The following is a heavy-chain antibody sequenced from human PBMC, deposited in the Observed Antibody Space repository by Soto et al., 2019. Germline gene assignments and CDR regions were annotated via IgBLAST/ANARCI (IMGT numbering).Heavy chain of an antibody. CDR1: GYPFTTNG. J-gene: IGHJ4*02. Sequence: QVKVVQSGVEVKKPGASVKVSCKTSGYPFTTNGISWVRQAPGQGLEWMGWISANSGNTNYAPKFQGRVTLTTDTSTGTAYREMRSLTSDDSAVYYCARDRDYSLDYCCQGTLVIVSS. CDR2: ISANSGNT. CDR3: ARDRDYSLDY. V-gene: IGHV1-18*01. D-gene: IGHD2-21*01.